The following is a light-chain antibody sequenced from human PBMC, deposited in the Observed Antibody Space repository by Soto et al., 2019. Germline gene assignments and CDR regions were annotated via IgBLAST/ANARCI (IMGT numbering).Light chain of an antibody. CDR2: TND. CDR1: TSNIGSNT. V-gene: IGLV1-44*01. CDR3: AAWDASLKGVL. Sequence: QSVLTQAPSVSGTPGQRVTISCSGSTSNIGSNTVDWFQQVPGTAPKLLIYTNDQRPSGVSDRFSGSKSGTSATLAISGLQSGDEADYYCAAWDASLKGVLFGGGTKLTVL. J-gene: IGLJ2*01.